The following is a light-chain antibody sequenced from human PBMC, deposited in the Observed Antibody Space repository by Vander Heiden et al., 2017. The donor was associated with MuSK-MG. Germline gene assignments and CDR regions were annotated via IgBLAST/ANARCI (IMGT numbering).Light chain of an antibody. V-gene: IGKV3-15*01. Sequence: EIGMTQSPAPVPVSPGERVTLSCRASQSVSSSLAWYQQKPGQAPRLLIYGASTRATGVPARFSGSGCGTEFTLTISSRQSEDLAVYYCHHQNNWPPFTFGHGTKVDIK. CDR1: QSVSSS. CDR3: HHQNNWPPFT. J-gene: IGKJ3*01. CDR2: GAS.